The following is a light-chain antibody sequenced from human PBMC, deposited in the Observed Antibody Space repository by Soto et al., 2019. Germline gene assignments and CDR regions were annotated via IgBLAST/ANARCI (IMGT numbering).Light chain of an antibody. V-gene: IGLV1-44*01. J-gene: IGLJ1*01. CDR1: SSNIGSNT. CDR2: SSN. Sequence: QSVLTQPPSASGTPGQRVTISCSGSSSNIGSNTVNWYQQLPGTAPKLLIYSSNQRPSGVPDRFSGSKSGTSASLAISGLQSEDEDDYYCAAWDDSLNGYVFGTGTKVTVL. CDR3: AAWDDSLNGYV.